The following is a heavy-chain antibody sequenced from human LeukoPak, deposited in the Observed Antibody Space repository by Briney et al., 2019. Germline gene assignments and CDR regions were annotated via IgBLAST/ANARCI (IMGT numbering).Heavy chain of an antibody. CDR2: IRDDGSTR. CDR3: AKSRYDFWSGYFAPDY. J-gene: IGHJ4*02. D-gene: IGHD3-3*01. CDR1: GFTFRRYG. Sequence: GGSLRLSCAASGFTFRRYGLHWVRQAPGKGLEWVAFIRDDGSTRYYADSVKGRFTVSRDNSKNTLYLQMDSLRTEDTAVYYCAKSRYDFWSGYFAPDYWGQGTLVTVSS. V-gene: IGHV3-30*02.